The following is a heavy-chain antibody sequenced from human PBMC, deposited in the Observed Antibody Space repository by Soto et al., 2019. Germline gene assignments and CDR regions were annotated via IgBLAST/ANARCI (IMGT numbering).Heavy chain of an antibody. J-gene: IGHJ6*02. Sequence: QVQLVQSGTEVKKPGSSVKVSCKASGGTFRSNAISWVRQAPGQGLEWMGGLIPIIGTTNYAQKFQGRVTITADESASTAYMELSSLRSDDTAVYYSASLPSFYYGSGYGMDVWGQGTTVTVSS. D-gene: IGHD3-10*01. V-gene: IGHV1-69*01. CDR1: GGTFRSNA. CDR3: ASLPSFYYGSGYGMDV. CDR2: LIPIIGTT.